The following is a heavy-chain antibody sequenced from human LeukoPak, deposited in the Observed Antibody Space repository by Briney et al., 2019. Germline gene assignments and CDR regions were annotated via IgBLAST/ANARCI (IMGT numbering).Heavy chain of an antibody. D-gene: IGHD3-22*01. CDR3: AKGRYYHDNSDAFEI. CDR1: GFTFSSYA. Sequence: GGSLRLSCAASGFTFSSYAISWVRQAPGKGLEWVSAISGSGGSTYYAGSVKGRFTISRDNSKNTLYLQMSSLRAEDTAVYQCAKGRYYHDNSDAFEIWGQGTMVTVSS. J-gene: IGHJ3*02. V-gene: IGHV3-23*01. CDR2: ISGSGGST.